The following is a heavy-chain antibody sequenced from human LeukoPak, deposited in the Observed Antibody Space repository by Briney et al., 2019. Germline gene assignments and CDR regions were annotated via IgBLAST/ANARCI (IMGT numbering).Heavy chain of an antibody. CDR1: ILTFNADV. J-gene: IGHJ3*02. CDR3: AREYNSGPKQTDAFDI. D-gene: IGHD3-22*01. V-gene: IGHV3-23*01. Sequence: GGSLRLSCAASILTFNADVMGWVRQAPGKGLECISAISGSGGRTYYADSVKGRFAISRDNAKDTLYLQMNSLRTEDTAVYYCAREYNSGPKQTDAFDIWGQGTMVTVSS. CDR2: ISGSGGRT.